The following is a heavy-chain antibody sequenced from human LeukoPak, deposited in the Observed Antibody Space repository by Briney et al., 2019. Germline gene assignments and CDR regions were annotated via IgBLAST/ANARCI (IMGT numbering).Heavy chain of an antibody. J-gene: IGHJ4*02. D-gene: IGHD3-10*01. CDR2: IYYSGST. V-gene: IGHV4-30-4*08. CDR1: GGSISSGDYY. CDR3: TRGHYGSGSYYSRGGYFDY. Sequence: SETLSLTCTVSGGSISSGDYYWSWIRQPPGKGLEWIGYIYYSGSTYYNPSLKSRVTISVDTSKNQFSLKLSSVTAADTAVYYCTRGHYGSGSYYSRGGYFDYWGQGTLVTVSS.